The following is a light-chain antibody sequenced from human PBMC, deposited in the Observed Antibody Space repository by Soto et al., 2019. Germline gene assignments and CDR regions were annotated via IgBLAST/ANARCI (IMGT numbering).Light chain of an antibody. Sequence: DIVMTQSPDSLAVSLGERATINCKSSQSVLYSSNNKNYLAWYQQRPGQPPKLLIYSASTREAGVPDRFSGSGSATDFTLAISSLQAEGVAVYYCQQYYSMPYTFGQGTKLEIK. V-gene: IGKV4-1*01. CDR1: QSVLYSSNNKNY. CDR3: QQYYSMPYT. J-gene: IGKJ2*01. CDR2: SAS.